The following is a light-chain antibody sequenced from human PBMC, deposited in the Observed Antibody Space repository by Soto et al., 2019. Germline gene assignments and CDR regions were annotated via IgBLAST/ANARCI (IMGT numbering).Light chain of an antibody. V-gene: IGKV3-15*01. CDR2: AAS. Sequence: IVMTQSPATLSVSPGERATLSCSASQSVSSNLAWYQQKPGQAPRLLIYAASTRATGIPARFSGSGSGTEFTLTISSLQSEDFAVYYCQQYSNWPPGLTFGGGTKVDIK. CDR1: QSVSSN. J-gene: IGKJ4*01. CDR3: QQYSNWPPGLT.